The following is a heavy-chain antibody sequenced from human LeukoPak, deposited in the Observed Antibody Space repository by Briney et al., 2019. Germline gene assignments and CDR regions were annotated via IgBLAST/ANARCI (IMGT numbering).Heavy chain of an antibody. CDR3: AREKGNDALDI. CDR1: GDSIINAGNY. CDR2: IYYSGNT. J-gene: IGHJ3*02. Sequence: SETLSLTCNVPGDSIINAGNYWTWIRQHPGRGLEWIGYIYYSGNTYYNPSLKSRVIMSIDTSKNQFSLTLNSLTAADTAMYYCAREKGNDALDIWGQGTMVTVSS. V-gene: IGHV4-31*03.